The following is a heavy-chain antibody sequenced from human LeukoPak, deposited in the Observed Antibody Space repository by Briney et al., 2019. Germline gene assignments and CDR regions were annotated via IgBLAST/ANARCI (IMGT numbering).Heavy chain of an antibody. Sequence: GESLQISFHGPGYSFISYWIGWVRPVPGRGLEWMGIIYPGDSDTRYSPSFQGQVTISADKSINTAYLQWSSLKASDTAIYYCARPDGDYWGQGTLVTVSS. V-gene: IGHV5-51*01. D-gene: IGHD5-24*01. J-gene: IGHJ4*02. CDR2: IYPGDSDT. CDR3: ARPDGDY. CDR1: GYSFISYW.